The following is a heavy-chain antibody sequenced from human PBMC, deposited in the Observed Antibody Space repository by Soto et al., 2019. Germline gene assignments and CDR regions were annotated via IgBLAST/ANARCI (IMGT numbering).Heavy chain of an antibody. J-gene: IGHJ6*02. CDR1: GYTFTGYY. CDR2: INPNSGGT. CDR3: ARDDSYGFYYYYYGMVV. Sequence: ASVKVSCKASGYTFTGYYMHWVRQAPGQGLEWMGWINPNSGGTNYAQKFQGRVTMTRDASISTAYMELSRLRSDDTAVYYCARDDSYGFYYYYYGMVVWGQGTTVTVSS. V-gene: IGHV1-2*02. D-gene: IGHD5-18*01.